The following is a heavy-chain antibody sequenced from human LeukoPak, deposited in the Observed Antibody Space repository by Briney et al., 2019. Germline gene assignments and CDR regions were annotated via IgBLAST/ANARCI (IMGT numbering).Heavy chain of an antibody. CDR1: GFTFSSYA. J-gene: IGHJ5*02. D-gene: IGHD2-2*01. CDR3: AKVQRGYCSSTSCYNWFDP. V-gene: IGHV3-23*01. CDR2: ISGSGGST. Sequence: GGSLRLSCAASGFTFSSYAMSWVRQAPGKGLEWVSAISGSGGSTYYADSVKGRFTISRDNSKNTLYLQMNSLRAEDTAVYYCAKVQRGYCSSTSCYNWFDPWGQGTLVTVSS.